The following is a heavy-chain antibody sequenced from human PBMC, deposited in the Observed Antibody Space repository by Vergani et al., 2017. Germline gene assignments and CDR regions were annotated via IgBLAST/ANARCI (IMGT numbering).Heavy chain of an antibody. Sequence: EVQLLESGGGLLQPGGSLRLSCAASGFTFSSYAMNWVRQAPGQGLEWVSSISGSGGSTYYADSVKSRFTISRDNAKNSLYLQMNSLRDEDTAVYYCARESDYYDTDAFDIWGQGTMVTVSS. CDR1: GFTFSSYA. D-gene: IGHD3-22*01. J-gene: IGHJ3*02. CDR2: ISGSGGST. V-gene: IGHV3-23*01. CDR3: ARESDYYDTDAFDI.